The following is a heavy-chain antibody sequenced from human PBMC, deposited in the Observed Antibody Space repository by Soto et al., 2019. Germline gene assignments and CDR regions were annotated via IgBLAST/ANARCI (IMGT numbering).Heavy chain of an antibody. CDR3: ASDRGYNRFDP. D-gene: IGHD1-20*01. V-gene: IGHV3-7*01. J-gene: IGHJ5*02. Sequence: EVQLVESGGGLVQPGGSLRLSCAASAFSFTNYWMAWVRQAPGKGLEWMANINEDGSVKNYVDSVKGRFTISRDNAKKSLYLQMNSLIAEDTAVYYWASDRGYNRFDPWGQGTLVTVSP. CDR2: INEDGSVK. CDR1: AFSFTNYW.